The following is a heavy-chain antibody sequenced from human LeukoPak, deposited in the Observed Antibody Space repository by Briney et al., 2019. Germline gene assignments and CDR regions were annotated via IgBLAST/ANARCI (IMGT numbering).Heavy chain of an antibody. J-gene: IGHJ4*02. V-gene: IGHV3-21*01. CDR2: ISSSSSYI. CDR1: GFTFEDYG. D-gene: IGHD3-3*01. CDR3: ARGDFCGY. Sequence: GGSLRLSCAASGFTFEDYGMNWVRQAPGKGLEWVSSISSSSSYIYYADSVKGRFTISRDNAKNSLYLQMNSLRAEDTAVYYCARGDFCGYWGQGTLVTVSS.